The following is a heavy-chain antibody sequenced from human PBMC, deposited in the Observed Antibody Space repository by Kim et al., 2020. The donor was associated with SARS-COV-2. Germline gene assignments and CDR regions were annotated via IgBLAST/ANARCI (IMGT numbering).Heavy chain of an antibody. D-gene: IGHD3-22*01. CDR1: GFTFSNYW. CDR2: INSDGSTT. J-gene: IGHJ4*02. CDR3: ASRINSGNSGIDF. V-gene: IGHV3-74*01. Sequence: GGSLRLSCITSGFTFSNYWMHWVRQAPGKGLVWVSRINSDGSTTTNADSVKGRFTISRDNAKNTLYLQMNSLRADDTAVYYCASRINSGNSGIDFWGQRTLVTVSS.